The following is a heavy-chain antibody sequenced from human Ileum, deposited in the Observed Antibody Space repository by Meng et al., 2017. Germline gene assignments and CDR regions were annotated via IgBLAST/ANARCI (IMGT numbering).Heavy chain of an antibody. Sequence: SETLSLTCSVSGGSISNYHWGWIRQPPGKGLEWIGHMHYTGSAMYNASLKSRVTMSVDASKRQFSLKLTSVTAADTAIYYCATVVTAGRYFDYFDYWGQGTLVTVSS. CDR3: ATVVTAGRYFDYFDY. CDR2: MHYTGSA. V-gene: IGHV4-59*01. D-gene: IGHD2-21*02. CDR1: GGSISNYH. J-gene: IGHJ4*02.